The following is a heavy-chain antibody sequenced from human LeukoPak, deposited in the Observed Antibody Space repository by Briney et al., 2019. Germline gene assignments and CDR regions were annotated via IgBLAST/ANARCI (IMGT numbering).Heavy chain of an antibody. CDR2: ITSSSSYI. Sequence: GGSLRLSCAASGFTFSSYTMNWVRQAPGKGLEWVSSITSSSSYIYYADSVKGRFTISRDNAKNSLCLQMNSLRAEDTAVYYCARDGGIAVAGDAFDIWGQGTMVTVSS. CDR3: ARDGGIAVAGDAFDI. D-gene: IGHD6-19*01. J-gene: IGHJ3*02. CDR1: GFTFSSYT. V-gene: IGHV3-21*01.